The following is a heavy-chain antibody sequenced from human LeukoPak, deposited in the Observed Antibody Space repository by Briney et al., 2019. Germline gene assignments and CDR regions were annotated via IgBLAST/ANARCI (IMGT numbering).Heavy chain of an antibody. D-gene: IGHD6-19*01. CDR2: IYYSGST. V-gene: IGHV4-59*08. CDR1: GGSISSYY. CDR3: ARHRSGYSSGWYPGDFDY. J-gene: IGHJ4*02. Sequence: SETLSLTCTVSGGSISSYYWSWIRQPPGKGLEWIGYIYYSGSTNYNPSLKSRVTISVDTSKNQFSLKLSSVTAADTAVYYCARHRSGYSSGWYPGDFDYWGQGTLVTVSS.